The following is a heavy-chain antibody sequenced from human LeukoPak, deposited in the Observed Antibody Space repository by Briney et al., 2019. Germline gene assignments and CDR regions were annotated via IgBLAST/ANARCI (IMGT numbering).Heavy chain of an antibody. Sequence: SQTLSLTCAISGDSVSSNSAAWNWIRQSPSRVLEWLGRTYYRSKWYNDYAVSVKSRITISPDSSKNQFSLQLNSVTPEDTAVYYCARDIAAAGVFDYWGQGTLVTVSS. J-gene: IGHJ4*02. V-gene: IGHV6-1*01. D-gene: IGHD6-13*01. CDR3: ARDIAAAGVFDY. CDR1: GDSVSSNSAA. CDR2: TYYRSKWYN.